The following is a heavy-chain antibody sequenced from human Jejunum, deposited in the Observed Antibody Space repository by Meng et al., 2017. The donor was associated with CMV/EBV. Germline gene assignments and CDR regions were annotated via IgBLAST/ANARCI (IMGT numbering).Heavy chain of an antibody. CDR1: EFSVNGNF. D-gene: IGHD3-10*01. Sequence: EFSVNGNFRAWVRQAPGKGLGWVAIGYSTGMTYCADSVKGRFTISRDNSKNTMFLQMNGLRLEDTAMYYCAAEVAVRNYFSYGMDVWGQGTTVTVSS. V-gene: IGHV3-66*02. CDR2: GYSTGMT. CDR3: AAEVAVRNYFSYGMDV. J-gene: IGHJ6*02.